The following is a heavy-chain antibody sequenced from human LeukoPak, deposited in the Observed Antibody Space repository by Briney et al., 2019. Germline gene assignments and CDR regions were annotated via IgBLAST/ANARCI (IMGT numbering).Heavy chain of an antibody. Sequence: SETLSLTCAVSGGSISSSSYYWGWIRQPPGKGLEWIGSIYYSGSTYYNPSLKSRVTISVDTSKNQFSLKLSSVTAADTAVYYCARQTDSSGYYSYFDYWGQGTLVTVSS. V-gene: IGHV4-39*01. J-gene: IGHJ4*02. CDR3: ARQTDSSGYYSYFDY. CDR2: IYYSGST. CDR1: GGSISSSSYY. D-gene: IGHD3-22*01.